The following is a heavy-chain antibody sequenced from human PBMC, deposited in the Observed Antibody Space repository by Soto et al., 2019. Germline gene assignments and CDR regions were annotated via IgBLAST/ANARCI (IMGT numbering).Heavy chain of an antibody. CDR3: AKAGIQLWFSGMDV. D-gene: IGHD5-18*01. Sequence: PGGSLRLSCAASGFTFSSYAMSWVRQAPGKGLEWVSAISGSGGSTYYADSVKGRFTISRDNSKKTLYLQMNSLRAEDTAVYYCAKAGIQLWFSGMDVWGEGTTVTVYS. CDR2: ISGSGGST. J-gene: IGHJ6*04. CDR1: GFTFSSYA. V-gene: IGHV3-23*01.